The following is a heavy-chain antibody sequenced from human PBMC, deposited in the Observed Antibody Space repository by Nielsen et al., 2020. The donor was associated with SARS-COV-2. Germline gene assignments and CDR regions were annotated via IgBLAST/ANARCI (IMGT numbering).Heavy chain of an antibody. Sequence: SLKISCAASGFTFDDYAMHWVRQAPGKGLEWVSGISWNSGSIGYADSVKGRFTISRDNAKNSLYLQMNSLRAEDTAVYYCAKDLGPGYVAAAMLGYYYYYGMDVWGQGTTVTVSS. V-gene: IGHV3-9*01. J-gene: IGHJ6*02. CDR1: GFTFDDYA. CDR3: AKDLGPGYVAAAMLGYYYYYGMDV. D-gene: IGHD2-2*01. CDR2: ISWNSGSI.